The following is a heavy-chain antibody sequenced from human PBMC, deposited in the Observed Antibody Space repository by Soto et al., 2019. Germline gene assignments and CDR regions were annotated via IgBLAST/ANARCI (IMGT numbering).Heavy chain of an antibody. Sequence: EVQLLESGGGLVQPGGSLRLSCVGSGFTFTSYVMSCVRQAPGKGLEWVSVIPGSGSATYYAESVKGRFTVSRDNSKKPLYLQMRSLRAEDTAVYFCAKENGESGTTYPAYYYYFDMDVCGQGTTVTVSS. CDR2: IPGSGSAT. J-gene: IGHJ6*02. V-gene: IGHV3-23*01. D-gene: IGHD1-7*01. CDR3: AKENGESGTTYPAYYYYFDMDV. CDR1: GFTFTSYV.